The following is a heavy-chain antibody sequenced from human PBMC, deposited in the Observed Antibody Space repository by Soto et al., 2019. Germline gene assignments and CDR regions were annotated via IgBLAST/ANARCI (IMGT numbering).Heavy chain of an antibody. Sequence: SETLSLTCPVSGGSISSYYWSWIRQPPGKGLEWIGYIYYSGSTYYNPSLKSRVYISVDTSKNQFSLKLSSVTAADTAVYYCARLYYYDSSGYGYYFDYWGQGTLVTVSS. CDR3: ARLYYYDSSGYGYYFDY. CDR1: GGSISSYY. CDR2: IYYSGST. V-gene: IGHV4-59*08. J-gene: IGHJ4*02. D-gene: IGHD3-22*01.